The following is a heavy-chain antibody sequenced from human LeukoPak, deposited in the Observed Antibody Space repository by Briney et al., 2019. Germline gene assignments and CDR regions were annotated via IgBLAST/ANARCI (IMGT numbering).Heavy chain of an antibody. CDR1: GYSFIGYY. J-gene: IGHJ5*02. D-gene: IGHD3-3*01. Sequence: ASVKVSCKASGYSFIGYYMHWVRQAPGQGLEWMGWINPNSGGTNSAQKFQGRVTMTRDTSISTAYMELSRLTSDDTAVYYCARACYDHWSTYYLHWLDPWGQGTLVTVSS. V-gene: IGHV1-2*02. CDR2: INPNSGGT. CDR3: ARACYDHWSTYYLHWLDP.